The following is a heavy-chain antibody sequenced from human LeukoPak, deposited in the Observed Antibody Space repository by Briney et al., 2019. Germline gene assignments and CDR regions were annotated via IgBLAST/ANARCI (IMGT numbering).Heavy chain of an antibody. CDR1: GYSFTSYW. Sequence: GESLKISCKGSGYSFTSYWVGWVRQMPGKGLEWMGIIYPGDSDTRYSPSFQGQVTISADKSISTAYLQWSSLKASDTAMYYCARHHSGETTVRLGDLNWFDPWGQGTLVTVSS. J-gene: IGHJ5*02. CDR2: IYPGDSDT. D-gene: IGHD3-16*01. CDR3: ARHHSGETTVRLGDLNWFDP. V-gene: IGHV5-51*01.